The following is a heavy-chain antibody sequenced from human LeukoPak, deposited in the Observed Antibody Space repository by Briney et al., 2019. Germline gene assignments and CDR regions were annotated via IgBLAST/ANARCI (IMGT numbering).Heavy chain of an antibody. J-gene: IGHJ4*02. D-gene: IGHD3-22*01. CDR2: IIPIFGTA. Sequence: ASVKVSCKASGGTFSSYAISWVRQAPGQGLEWMGGIIPIFGTANYAQKFQGRVTITADESTSTAYMELSSLRAEDTAVYYCAKEGDTSGCFDYWGQGTLVTVSS. V-gene: IGHV1-69*13. CDR1: GGTFSSYA. CDR3: AKEGDTSGCFDY.